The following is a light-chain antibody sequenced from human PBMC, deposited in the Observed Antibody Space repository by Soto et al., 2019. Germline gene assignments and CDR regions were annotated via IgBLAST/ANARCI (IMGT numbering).Light chain of an antibody. CDR3: QQSYSTPTIT. V-gene: IGKV1-39*01. Sequence: SHMTQSPSSLSASLGDRVTMAXRASQGISYYLNWYQQKPVXXTKFXXXASXTLQSGVPSRFSGSGSGTDFTLTISSLQPEDFATYYCQQSYSTPTITFGQGTRLEIK. CDR2: ASX. CDR1: QGISYY. J-gene: IGKJ5*01.